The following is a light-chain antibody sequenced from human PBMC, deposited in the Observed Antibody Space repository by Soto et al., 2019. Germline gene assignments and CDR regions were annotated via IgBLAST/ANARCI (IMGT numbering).Light chain of an antibody. V-gene: IGKV3-15*01. CDR1: QSVSTN. Sequence: EIVMTQSPATLSVSPGERATLSCRASQSVSTNLAWYQQKPGQAPRLLMHRASTRATGIPARFSGSGSGTEFTLTVSSLQSEDFAVYYCQQYNNWPITFGQGTRLEIK. CDR2: RAS. CDR3: QQYNNWPIT. J-gene: IGKJ5*01.